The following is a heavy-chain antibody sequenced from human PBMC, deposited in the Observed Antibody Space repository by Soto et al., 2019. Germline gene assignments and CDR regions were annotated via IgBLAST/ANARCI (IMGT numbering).Heavy chain of an antibody. D-gene: IGHD2-8*02. CDR2: IKIDGSEK. CDR1: GLTFGLYW. Sequence: EVQMLQSGGGMVQPGGSLRLSCLGPGLTFGLYWMSWVGQAPGKGLEWVANIKIDGSEKYYVDSVKGRFAISRDNAKNSVFLQLNSLRTEDTAVYYCARELELVDGFDHWGQGSLVIVSP. J-gene: IGHJ4*02. V-gene: IGHV3-7*03. CDR3: ARELELVDGFDH.